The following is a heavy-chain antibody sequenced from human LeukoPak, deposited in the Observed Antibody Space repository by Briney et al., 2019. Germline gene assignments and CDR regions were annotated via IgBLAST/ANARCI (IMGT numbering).Heavy chain of an antibody. V-gene: IGHV3-53*01. Sequence: GGSLRLSCAASGFTVSSNYMSWVRQAPGKGLEWVSVIYSGGSTYYADSVKGRFTISRDNSKNTLYLQMNSLRAEDTAVYYCARVYYDFWSGSANWFDPWGQGTLVTVSS. J-gene: IGHJ5*02. D-gene: IGHD3-3*01. CDR3: ARVYYDFWSGSANWFDP. CDR1: GFTVSSNY. CDR2: IYSGGST.